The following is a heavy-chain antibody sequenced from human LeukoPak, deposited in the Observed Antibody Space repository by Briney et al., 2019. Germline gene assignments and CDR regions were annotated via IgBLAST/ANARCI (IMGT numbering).Heavy chain of an antibody. Sequence: PSETLSLTCAVYGGSFSGYYWSWIRQPPGKGLEWIGEINPSGSTNYNPSLKSRVTISVDTSKNQFSLKLSSVTAADTAVYYCARRSYYFDYWGQGTLVTVSS. J-gene: IGHJ4*02. CDR2: INPSGST. CDR3: ARRSYYFDY. V-gene: IGHV4-34*01. CDR1: GGSFSGYY.